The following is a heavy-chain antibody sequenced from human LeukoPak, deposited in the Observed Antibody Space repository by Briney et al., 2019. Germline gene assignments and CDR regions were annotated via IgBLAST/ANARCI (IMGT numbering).Heavy chain of an antibody. D-gene: IGHD3-10*01. CDR3: ARGHNPDLRLWFGELELGNFDY. V-gene: IGHV3-30*02. J-gene: IGHJ4*02. CDR2: IQYDGSNQ. Sequence: PGGSLRLSCTASGFTFSSYGMHWVRQAPGKGLEWVAYIQYDGSNQQYADSVKGRFSISRDNAKNSLYLQMNSLRAEDTAIYYCARGHNPDLRLWFGELELGNFDYWGQGTLVTVSS. CDR1: GFTFSSYG.